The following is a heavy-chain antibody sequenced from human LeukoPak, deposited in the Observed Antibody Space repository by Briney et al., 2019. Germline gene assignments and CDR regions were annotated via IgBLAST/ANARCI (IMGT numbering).Heavy chain of an antibody. CDR1: GGSFSGYY. CDR3: ARRRSTIFSPHAFDI. Sequence: PSETLSLTCAVYGGSFSGYYWSWIRQPPGKGLEWIGEINHSGGTNYNPSLKSRVTISVDTSKNQFSLKLSSVTAADTAVYYCARRRSTIFSPHAFDIWGQGTMVTVSS. CDR2: INHSGGT. J-gene: IGHJ3*02. V-gene: IGHV4-34*01. D-gene: IGHD3-9*01.